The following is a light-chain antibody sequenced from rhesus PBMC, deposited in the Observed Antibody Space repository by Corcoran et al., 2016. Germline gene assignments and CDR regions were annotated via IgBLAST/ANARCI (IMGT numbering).Light chain of an antibody. V-gene: IGKV2S20*01. Sequence: DIVMTQTPLSLPVTPGEPASISCRSSQSLLDSEDGNTYLAWYLQKPGHFPQPLIYEVSTRASGVPDRCSGSGSDNECTLKISRVEAEDVGVYYCMQGIEYPFTVGPGTKLDIK. CDR3: MQGIEYPFT. CDR1: QSLLDSEDGNTY. CDR2: EVS. J-gene: IGKJ3*01.